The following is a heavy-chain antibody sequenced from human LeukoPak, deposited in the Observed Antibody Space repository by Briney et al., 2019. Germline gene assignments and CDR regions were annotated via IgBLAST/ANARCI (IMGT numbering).Heavy chain of an antibody. CDR1: GFTFSTFG. CDR2: ISGSSSSI. CDR3: ARGGYSYDY. D-gene: IGHD5-18*01. V-gene: IGHV3-21*06. Sequence: GGSLRLSCAASGFTFSTFGMNWVRQAPGKGLEWVSSISGSSSSIYYADSVKGRFTIPRDNAKNSLYLQMNSLRAEDTAVYYCARGGYSYDYWGQGTLVTVSS. J-gene: IGHJ4*02.